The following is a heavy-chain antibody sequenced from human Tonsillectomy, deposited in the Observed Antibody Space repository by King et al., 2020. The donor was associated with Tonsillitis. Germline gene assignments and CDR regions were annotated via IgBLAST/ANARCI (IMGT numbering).Heavy chain of an antibody. CDR2: INQDGSEK. J-gene: IGHJ3*02. Sequence: VQLVESGGGLVQPGGSLSLSCAASGFTFSSYWMSWVRQTPGKGLEWLANINQDGSEKNYVDSVKGRFTISRDNAKNSLYLQMNRLRVEDTAVYYCARHIPDYYDSSGHTAFDIWGQGTMVTVSS. CDR3: ARHIPDYYDSSGHTAFDI. CDR1: GFTFSSYW. D-gene: IGHD3-22*01. V-gene: IGHV3-7*01.